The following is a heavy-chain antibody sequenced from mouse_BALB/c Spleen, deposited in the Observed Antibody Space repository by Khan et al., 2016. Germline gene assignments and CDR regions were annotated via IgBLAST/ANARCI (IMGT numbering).Heavy chain of an antibody. V-gene: IGHV2-6-4*01. Sequence: QVQLKEPGPGLVAPSQSLSITCTVSGFSLSRYSVHWVRQPPGKGLEWLGMIWGGGSTDYNSALKSRLSISKDKYKSQVFLKVNSLQTDDTALYYCTRNDGYYGAMDYWGQGTSVTVSS. D-gene: IGHD2-3*01. CDR2: IWGGGST. CDR3: TRNDGYYGAMDY. J-gene: IGHJ4*01. CDR1: GFSLSRYS.